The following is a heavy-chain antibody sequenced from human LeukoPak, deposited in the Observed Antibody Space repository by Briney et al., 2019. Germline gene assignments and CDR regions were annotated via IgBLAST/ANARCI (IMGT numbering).Heavy chain of an antibody. CDR2: INTDTGNP. V-gene: IGHV7-4-1*02. Sequence: ASVKVSCKASGYTFTNYAMNWVRQAPGQGLEWMGWINTDTGNPTYAQGFTRRLVFSLDTSASTAYLQISSLKAEDTAVYYCARTLFGDQYQLLHNWFDPWGQGTLVTVSS. D-gene: IGHD2-2*01. CDR1: GYTFTNYA. J-gene: IGHJ5*02. CDR3: ARTLFGDQYQLLHNWFDP.